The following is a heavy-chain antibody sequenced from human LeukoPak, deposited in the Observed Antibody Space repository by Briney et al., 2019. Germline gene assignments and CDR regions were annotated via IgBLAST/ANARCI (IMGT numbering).Heavy chain of an antibody. Sequence: ETLSLTCTVSGGSLSPYYWSWVRQAPGKGLEWVSAISGRGGSTNYADSVKGRFTISRDNSKNTLYLQMNSLRAEDTAVYYCAKDFPYYYDTSGYYQDSWGQGTLVTVSS. CDR3: AKDFPYYYDTSGYYQDS. CDR1: GGSLSPYY. CDR2: ISGRGGST. V-gene: IGHV3-23*01. D-gene: IGHD3-22*01. J-gene: IGHJ4*02.